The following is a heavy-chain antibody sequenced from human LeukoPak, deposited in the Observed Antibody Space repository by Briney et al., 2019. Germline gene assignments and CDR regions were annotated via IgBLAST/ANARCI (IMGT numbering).Heavy chain of an antibody. V-gene: IGHV1-2*02. CDR2: INPNSGGT. Sequence: ASVKVSCTASGSTFTGYYMHWVRQAPGQGLERMGWINPNSGGTNYAQKFQGRVTMTRDTSISTAYMELSRLRSDDTAVYYCATIERSSTSRGTFDYWGQGTLVTVSS. CDR1: GSTFTGYY. J-gene: IGHJ4*02. D-gene: IGHD2-2*01. CDR3: ATIERSSTSRGTFDY.